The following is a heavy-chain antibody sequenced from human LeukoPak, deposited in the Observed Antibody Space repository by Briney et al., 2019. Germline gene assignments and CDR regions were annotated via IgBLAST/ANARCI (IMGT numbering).Heavy chain of an antibody. Sequence: GGSLRLSCAASGFTFSSYWMNWARQAPGKGLEWVASINHNGNVNYYVDSVKGRFTFSRDNAKNSLYLQMSNLRAEDTAVHFCARGGGLDVWGQGATVTVSS. CDR2: INHNGNVN. J-gene: IGHJ6*02. CDR3: ARGGGLDV. D-gene: IGHD3-16*01. CDR1: GFTFSSYW. V-gene: IGHV3-7*03.